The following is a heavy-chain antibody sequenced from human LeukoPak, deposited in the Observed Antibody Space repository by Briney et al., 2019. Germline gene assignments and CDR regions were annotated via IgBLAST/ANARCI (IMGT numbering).Heavy chain of an antibody. CDR2: IYYSGTT. D-gene: IGHD1-26*01. CDR1: GGSISSGDYY. V-gene: IGHV4-30-4*08. Sequence: SQTLSLTCTVSGGSISSGDYYWSWIRQPPGKGLEWIGYIYYSGTTFYSPSLKSRLTISVDTSKNQFSLKLSSVTAADTAVYYCARLSASYLYYFNCWGQGTLVTVSS. J-gene: IGHJ4*02. CDR3: ARLSASYLYYFNC.